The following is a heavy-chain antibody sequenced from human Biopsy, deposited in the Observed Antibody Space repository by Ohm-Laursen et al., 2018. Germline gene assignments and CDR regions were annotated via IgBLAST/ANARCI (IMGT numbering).Heavy chain of an antibody. J-gene: IGHJ4*02. CDR1: GGSVNSYS. CDR2: ITGGGNYI. D-gene: IGHD4-17*01. CDR3: ATAAYAPPYFDL. Sequence: LSLTCTVSGGSVNSYSWSWIRQPPGKGLEWVSSITGGGNYINYADSVRGRFTISRDNSKNSVYLVMSSLRAEDTAVYFCATAAYAPPYFDLWGRGTVVTVSS. V-gene: IGHV3-21*06.